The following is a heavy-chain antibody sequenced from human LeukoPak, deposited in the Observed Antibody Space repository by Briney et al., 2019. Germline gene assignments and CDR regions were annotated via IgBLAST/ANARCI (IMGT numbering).Heavy chain of an antibody. CDR2: IYYSGRT. Sequence: TSETLSLTCAVYGGSFSGYYWSWIRQHPGKGLEWIGYIYYSGRTYYNPSLKSRVTISVDTSKNQFSLKLSSVTAADTAVYHCARVRDGDYGYIGFDPWGQGTLVTVSS. CDR3: ARVRDGDYGYIGFDP. D-gene: IGHD4-17*01. J-gene: IGHJ5*02. CDR1: GGSFSGYY. V-gene: IGHV4-31*11.